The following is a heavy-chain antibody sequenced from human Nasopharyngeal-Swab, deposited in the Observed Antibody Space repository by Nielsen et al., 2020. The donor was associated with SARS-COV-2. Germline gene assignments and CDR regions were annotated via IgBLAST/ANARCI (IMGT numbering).Heavy chain of an antibody. CDR3: ARGDYGDYAGMGVDY. V-gene: IGHV3-30*04. J-gene: IGHJ4*02. CDR1: GFTFDDYA. D-gene: IGHD4-17*01. Sequence: GESLKISCAASGFTFDDYAMHWVRQAPGKGLEWVAVISYDGRNEYHADSVKGRCTIPRDNSKKTLSLHMNSLSAEDTAVYYCARGDYGDYAGMGVDYWGQGTLVTVSS. CDR2: ISYDGRNE.